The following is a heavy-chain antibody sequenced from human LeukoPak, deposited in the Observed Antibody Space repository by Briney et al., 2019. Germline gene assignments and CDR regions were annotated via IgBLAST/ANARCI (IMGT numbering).Heavy chain of an antibody. CDR2: IYTSGST. D-gene: IGHD1-14*01. J-gene: IGHJ6*02. Sequence: SETLSLTCSVSGGSFSNYYWSWIRQPAGKGLEWIGRIYTSGSTNYNPPLKSRVTMSVDTSNNQFSLKLTSVTAADMAVYYCARQPPQYYGMDVWGQGTTVTVSS. V-gene: IGHV4-4*07. CDR3: ARQPPQYYGMDV. CDR1: GGSFSNYY.